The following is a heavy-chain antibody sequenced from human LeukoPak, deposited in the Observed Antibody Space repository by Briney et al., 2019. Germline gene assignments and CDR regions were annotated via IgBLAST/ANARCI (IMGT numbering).Heavy chain of an antibody. CDR1: GYTFTGYY. J-gene: IGHJ5*02. CDR3: ARDPNTVYYYGSGSYLDWFDP. CDR2: INPNSGGT. D-gene: IGHD3-10*01. Sequence: GASVKVSCKASGYTFTGYYMHWVRQAPGQGLEWMGWINPNSGGTNYAQKLQGRVTMTTDTSTSTAYMELRSLRSDDTAVYYCARDPNTVYYYGSGSYLDWFDPWGQGTLVTVSS. V-gene: IGHV1-2*02.